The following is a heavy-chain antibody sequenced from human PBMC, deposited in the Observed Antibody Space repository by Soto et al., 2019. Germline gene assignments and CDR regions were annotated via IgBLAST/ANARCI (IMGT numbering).Heavy chain of an antibody. V-gene: IGHV1-8*01. J-gene: IGHJ4*02. CDR3: ARLHYDYIWGSYRYFDY. Sequence: ASVKVSCKASGYTFTSYDINWVRQATGQGLEWMGWMNPNSGNTGYAQKFQGRVTMTRNTSIGTAYMELSSLRSEDTAVYYCARLHYDYIWGSYRYFDYWGQGTLVTVSS. D-gene: IGHD3-16*02. CDR2: MNPNSGNT. CDR1: GYTFTSYD.